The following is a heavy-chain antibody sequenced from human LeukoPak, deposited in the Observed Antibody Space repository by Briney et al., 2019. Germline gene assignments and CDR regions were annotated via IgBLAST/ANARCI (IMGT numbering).Heavy chain of an antibody. D-gene: IGHD3-10*01. Sequence: SETLSLTCSVSGGSISDYYWSWIRQPAGKGLEWIGRIYTTGTTNYNPSLKSRITMSVDTSKNQCSLKLSSVTAADTAVYYCARGRYGSGTYYNAYFDSWGQGTLVTVSS. CDR2: IYTTGTT. CDR1: GGSISDYY. CDR3: ARGRYGSGTYYNAYFDS. J-gene: IGHJ4*02. V-gene: IGHV4-4*07.